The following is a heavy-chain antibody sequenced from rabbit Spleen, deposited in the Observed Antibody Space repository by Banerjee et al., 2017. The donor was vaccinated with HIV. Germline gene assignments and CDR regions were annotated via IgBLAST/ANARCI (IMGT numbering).Heavy chain of an antibody. CDR2: IYTGSSGST. D-gene: IGHD1-1*01. V-gene: IGHV1S40*01. Sequence: QQLVESGGGLVTPGESLTLTCKASGFSFSSGYDMCWVRQAPGKGLEWIACIYTGSSGSTWYASWAKGRFTISKTSSTVTLQMTSLTAADAATYFCARDPLNTKNYYLWGPGTLVTVS. J-gene: IGHJ6*01. CDR1: GFSFSSGYD. CDR3: ARDPLNTKNYYL.